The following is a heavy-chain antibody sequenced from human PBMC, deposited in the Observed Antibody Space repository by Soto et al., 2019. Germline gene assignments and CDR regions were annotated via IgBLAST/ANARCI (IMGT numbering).Heavy chain of an antibody. CDR3: ARDRIAARPGYYGMDV. Sequence: GGSLRLSCAASGFTFSSYSMNWVRQAPGKGLEWVSSISSSSSYIYYADSVKGRFTISRDNAKNSLYLQMNSLRAEDTAVYYCARDRIAARPGYYGMDVWGQGTTVTVSS. J-gene: IGHJ6*02. D-gene: IGHD6-6*01. CDR1: GFTFSSYS. CDR2: ISSSSSYI. V-gene: IGHV3-21*01.